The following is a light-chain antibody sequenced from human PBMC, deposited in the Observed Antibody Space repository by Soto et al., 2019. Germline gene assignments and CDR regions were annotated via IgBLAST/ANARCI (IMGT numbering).Light chain of an antibody. V-gene: IGLV2-18*02. Sequence: SALTQPPSVSGSPGHSVAISCTGTSSDVGSYNRVSWYQQPPGAAPKLMIYEVSNRPSGVPDRFSGSKSGNTASLTISGLQAEDEADYYCNSYTGSSTYVFGTGTKVTVL. J-gene: IGLJ1*01. CDR1: SSDVGSYNR. CDR2: EVS. CDR3: NSYTGSSTYV.